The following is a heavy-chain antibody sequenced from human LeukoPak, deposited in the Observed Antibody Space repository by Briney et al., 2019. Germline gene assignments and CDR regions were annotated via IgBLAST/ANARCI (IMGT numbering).Heavy chain of an antibody. CDR1: GFTFSSHA. CDR3: ARPGCGGNCYYRMDV. Sequence: GGSLRLSCAASGFTFSSHAMTWVRQAPGKGLEWVSAVRDSGSTTFYADSVKGRFAISRDNFRNTLFLQMNSLRADDTAVYYCARPGCGGNCYYRMDVWGKGTTVTVSS. J-gene: IGHJ6*04. D-gene: IGHD2-21*01. V-gene: IGHV3-23*01. CDR2: VRDSGSTT.